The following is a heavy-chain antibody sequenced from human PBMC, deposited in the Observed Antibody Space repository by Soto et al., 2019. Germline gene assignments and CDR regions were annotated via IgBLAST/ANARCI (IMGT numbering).Heavy chain of an antibody. V-gene: IGHV3-30-3*01. D-gene: IGHD6-13*01. CDR1: GFTFSSYA. CDR2: ISYDGSNK. Sequence: PGGSLRLSCAASGFTFSSYAMHWVRQAPGKGLEWVAVISYDGSNKYYADSVKGRFTISRDNSKNTLYLQMNSLRAEDTAVYYCARYSSGWSACFDYWVQGTLATVSS. J-gene: IGHJ4*02. CDR3: ARYSSGWSACFDY.